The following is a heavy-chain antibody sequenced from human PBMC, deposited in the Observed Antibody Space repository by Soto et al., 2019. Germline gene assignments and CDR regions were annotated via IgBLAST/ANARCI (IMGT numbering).Heavy chain of an antibody. J-gene: IGHJ6*02. CDR1: GFTFDDYA. V-gene: IGHV3-9*01. CDR3: VKGRGSYFVYFGLDV. D-gene: IGHD1-26*01. CDR2: IDWNGGST. Sequence: DVQLVESGGGLVQPGRSLRLSCVASGFTFDDYAIHWVRQTPGKGLDWVASIDWNGGSTAYADSVKGRFTISRDNARNSLYLQMNSLRPEDTALYYCVKGRGSYFVYFGLDVWGQGTTVTVSS.